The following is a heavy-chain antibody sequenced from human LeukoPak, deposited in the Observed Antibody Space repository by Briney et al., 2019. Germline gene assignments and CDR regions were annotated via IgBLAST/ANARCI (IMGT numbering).Heavy chain of an antibody. D-gene: IGHD3-22*01. V-gene: IGHV1-46*01. CDR1: GYTFTSYY. CDR3: ARDAPYYYDSSGYYYVLDY. J-gene: IGHJ4*02. CDR2: INPSGVST. Sequence: ASVKVSCKASGYTFTSYYMHWVRQAPGQGLEWMGIINPSGVSTSYAQKFPGRVTMTRDTSTSTVYMELSSLRSEDTAVYYCARDAPYYYDSSGYYYVLDYWGQGTLVTVSS.